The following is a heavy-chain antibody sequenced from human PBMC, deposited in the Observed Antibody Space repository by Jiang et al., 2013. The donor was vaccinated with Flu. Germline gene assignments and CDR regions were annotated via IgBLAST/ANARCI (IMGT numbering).Heavy chain of an antibody. V-gene: IGHV4-59*08. CDR2: IYYSGST. CDR1: GGSISSYY. J-gene: IGHJ5*02. CDR3: ARLAASYSRGNWFDP. Sequence: GPGLVKPSETLSLTCTVSGGSISSYYWSWIRQPPGKGLEWIGYIYYSGSTNYNPSLKSRVTISVDTSKNQFSLKLSSVTAADTAVYYCARLAASYSRGNWFDPWGQGTLVTVSS. D-gene: IGHD1-26*01.